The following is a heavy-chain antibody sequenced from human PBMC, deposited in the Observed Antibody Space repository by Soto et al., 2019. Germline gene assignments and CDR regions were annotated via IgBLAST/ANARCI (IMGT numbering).Heavy chain of an antibody. Sequence: HPGGSLRLSCEASVFTFSSYAMHWVRQSPGKGLEWVAVISYDGSNKYYADSVKGRFTISRDNSKNTLYLQMNSLRAEDTAVYYCAKDMSVATITGHGYWGQGTMVTVSS. V-gene: IGHV3-30-3*01. CDR3: AKDMSVATITGHGY. CDR2: ISYDGSNK. CDR1: VFTFSSYA. J-gene: IGHJ4*02. D-gene: IGHD5-12*01.